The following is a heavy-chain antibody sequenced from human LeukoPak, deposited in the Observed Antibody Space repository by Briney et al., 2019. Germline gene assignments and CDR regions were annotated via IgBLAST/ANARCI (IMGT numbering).Heavy chain of an antibody. CDR3: ARGLPVPAARLVGFDP. CDR2: INHSGST. CDR1: GGSFSGYY. Sequence: SETLSLTCAVYGGSFSGYYWSWIRQPPGKGLEWIGEINHSGSTKYNPSLRSRVTISVDTYKNQFSLKLSSVPAADPAGCYCARGLPVPAARLVGFDPWGQGTLVTVST. V-gene: IGHV4-34*01. J-gene: IGHJ5*02. D-gene: IGHD2-2*01.